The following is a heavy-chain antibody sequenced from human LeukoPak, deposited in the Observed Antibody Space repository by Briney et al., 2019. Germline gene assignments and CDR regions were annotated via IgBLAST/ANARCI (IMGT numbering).Heavy chain of an antibody. CDR3: ATVAVRSTSWYVNY. CDR2: INPTTGGT. V-gene: IGHV1-2*02. J-gene: IGHJ4*02. CDR1: GYTFSGFY. Sequence: ASVKVSCKASGYTFSGFYMHWVRQAPGQGLEWMGWINPTTGGTNYAQKFQGRVTMTRDTSISTAYMEMSSLISDDTAVYYCATVAVRSTSWYVNYWGQETLVTVSS. D-gene: IGHD6-13*01.